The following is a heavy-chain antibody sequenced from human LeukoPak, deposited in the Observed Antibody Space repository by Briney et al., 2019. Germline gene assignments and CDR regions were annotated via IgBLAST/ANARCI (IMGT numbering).Heavy chain of an antibody. CDR3: ARELDCSSTSCYEASYYYGMDV. CDR1: GFTFSSYG. J-gene: IGHJ6*02. Sequence: PGRSLRLSCAASGFTFSSYGMHWVRQAPGKGLEWVAVIWYDGSNKYYADSVKGRFTISRDNSKNTLYLQMNSLRAEDTAVYYCARELDCSSTSCYEASYYYGMDVWGQGTTVTVSS. D-gene: IGHD2-2*01. V-gene: IGHV3-33*01. CDR2: IWYDGSNK.